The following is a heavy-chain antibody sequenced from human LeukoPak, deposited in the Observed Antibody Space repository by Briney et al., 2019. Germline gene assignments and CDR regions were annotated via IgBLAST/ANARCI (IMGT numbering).Heavy chain of an antibody. V-gene: IGHV3-21*06. CDR1: GFTFNTYS. Sequence: GGPLRLSCEASGFTFNTYSMNCAPQAPGKGLEWVPSIDSSGCYMFYADSVKGRFIISRDSAKDSLYLQMNSLRVEDTAVYYCLRGDRRDYWGQGTLVTVSS. CDR3: LRGDRRDY. J-gene: IGHJ4*02. CDR2: IDSSGCYM.